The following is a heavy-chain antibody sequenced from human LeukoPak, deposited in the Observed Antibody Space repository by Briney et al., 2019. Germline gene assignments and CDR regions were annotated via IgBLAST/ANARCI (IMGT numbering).Heavy chain of an antibody. Sequence: GESLMISCKGSGYSFTNYWITWVRQMPGKGLEWMGIIYPGDSDTRYSPSFQGQVTISADKSISTAYLQWSSLKASDTAMYYCARRDYYDTSGYYDYWGQGTLVTVSS. D-gene: IGHD3-22*01. CDR2: IYPGDSDT. CDR3: ARRDYYDTSGYYDY. J-gene: IGHJ4*02. V-gene: IGHV5-51*01. CDR1: GYSFTNYW.